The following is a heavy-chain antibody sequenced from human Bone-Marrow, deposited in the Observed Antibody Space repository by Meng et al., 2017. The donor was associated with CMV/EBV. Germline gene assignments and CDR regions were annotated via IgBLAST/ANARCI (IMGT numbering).Heavy chain of an antibody. V-gene: IGHV1-2*02. CDR1: GYTFTGYY. D-gene: IGHD2-2*01. Sequence: ASVKVSCKASGYTFTGYYMHWMRQAPGQGLEWMGWINPNSGGTNYAQKFQGRVTMTRDTSISTAYMELSRLRYDDTAVYYCARDQYCSITSYLNWLDPWGQGTLVTVSS. CDR3: ARDQYCSITSYLNWLDP. CDR2: INPNSGGT. J-gene: IGHJ5*02.